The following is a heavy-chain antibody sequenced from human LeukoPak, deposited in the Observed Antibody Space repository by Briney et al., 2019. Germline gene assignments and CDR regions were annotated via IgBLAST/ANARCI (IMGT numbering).Heavy chain of an antibody. Sequence: SVKVSCKASGGTFSSYAISWVRQAPGQGLEWMGGVIPIFGTANYAQKFQGRVTITADESTSTAYMELSSLRSEDTAVYYCARAHKSWDYYDSSGHYHLDYWGQGTLVIVSS. J-gene: IGHJ4*02. CDR2: VIPIFGTA. V-gene: IGHV1-69*13. D-gene: IGHD3-22*01. CDR3: ARAHKSWDYYDSSGHYHLDY. CDR1: GGTFSSYA.